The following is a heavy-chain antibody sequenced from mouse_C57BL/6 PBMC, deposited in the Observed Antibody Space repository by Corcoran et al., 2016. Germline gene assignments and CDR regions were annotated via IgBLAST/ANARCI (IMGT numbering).Heavy chain of an antibody. Sequence: QIQLVQSGPELKKPGETVKISCKASGYTFTTYGMSWVKQAPGKGLKWMGWINTYSGVPTYADDFKGRFAFSLETSASTAYLQINNLKNEDTATYVWARKEGNYGKGYYAMDYWGQGTSVTVSS. D-gene: IGHD1-1*01. CDR2: INTYSGVP. V-gene: IGHV9-3*01. CDR1: GYTFTTYG. J-gene: IGHJ4*01. CDR3: ARKEGNYGKGYYAMDY.